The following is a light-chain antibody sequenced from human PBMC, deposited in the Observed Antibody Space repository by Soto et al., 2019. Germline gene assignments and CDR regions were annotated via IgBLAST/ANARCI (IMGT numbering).Light chain of an antibody. CDR2: GNN. CDR3: QPDDSSLNAYV. J-gene: IGLJ1*01. Sequence: QSVLTQPPSVSGAPGQRVTISCTGSSSNIAAGFDVNWYHQVPGTAPTLLVFGNNSRHSGVPDRFSASRSGTSASLAITGLQAVAEADYYCQPDDSSLNAYVFGPGSKVNVL. V-gene: IGLV1-40*01. CDR1: SSNIAAGFD.